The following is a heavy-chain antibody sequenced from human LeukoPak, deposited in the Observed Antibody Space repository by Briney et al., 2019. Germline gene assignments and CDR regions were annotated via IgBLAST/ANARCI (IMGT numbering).Heavy chain of an antibody. CDR1: GGSISSYY. CDR3: ARGDSSRGNAFDI. V-gene: IGHV4-59*12. Sequence: PSETLSLTCTVSGGSISSYYWSWIRQPPGKGLEWIGYIYYSRSTNYNPSLKSRVTISVDTSKNQFSLKLSSVTAADTAVYYCARGDSSRGNAFDIWGQGTMVTVSS. J-gene: IGHJ3*02. D-gene: IGHD3-22*01. CDR2: IYYSRST.